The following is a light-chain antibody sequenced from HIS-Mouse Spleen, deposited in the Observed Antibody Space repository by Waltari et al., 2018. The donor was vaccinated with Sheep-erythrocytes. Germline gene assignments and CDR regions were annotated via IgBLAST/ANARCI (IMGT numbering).Light chain of an antibody. J-gene: IGLJ2*01. CDR2: QDS. CDR1: KLGDKY. V-gene: IGLV3-1*01. Sequence: SYELTQPTSVSVSPGQTASITCSGDKLGDKYACWYQQPPGHSPVLVIYQDSKRPSGIPERFSGSNSGNTATLTISGTQAMDEADYYCQAWDSSTVVFGGGTKLTVL. CDR3: QAWDSSTVV.